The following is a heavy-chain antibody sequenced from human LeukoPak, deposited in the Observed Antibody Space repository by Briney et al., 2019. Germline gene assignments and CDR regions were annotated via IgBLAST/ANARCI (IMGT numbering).Heavy chain of an antibody. CDR2: ISAYNGNT. CDR1: GYTFTSYG. D-gene: IGHD2-2*01. CDR3: ARVVVPAAHPQEYYFDY. V-gene: IGHV1-18*01. J-gene: IGHJ4*02. Sequence: ASVKVSCKASGYTFTSYGISWVQQAPGQGLEWMGWISAYNGNTNYAQKLQGRVTMTTDTSTSTAYMELRSLRSDDTAVYYCARVVVPAAHPQEYYFDYWGQGTLVTVSS.